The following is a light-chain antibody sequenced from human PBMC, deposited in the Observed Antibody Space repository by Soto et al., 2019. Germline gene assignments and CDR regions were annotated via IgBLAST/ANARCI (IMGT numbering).Light chain of an antibody. CDR2: KAS. CDR3: QQYNNWWT. CDR1: QSISSW. V-gene: IGKV1-5*03. Sequence: DIQMAQSPSTLSASVGDIVTITCRASQSISSWLAWYQQKPGKAPKLLIYKASTLKSGVPSRFSGSGSGTEFTLTISSLQSEDFAVYYCQQYNNWWTFGQGTKVDI. J-gene: IGKJ1*01.